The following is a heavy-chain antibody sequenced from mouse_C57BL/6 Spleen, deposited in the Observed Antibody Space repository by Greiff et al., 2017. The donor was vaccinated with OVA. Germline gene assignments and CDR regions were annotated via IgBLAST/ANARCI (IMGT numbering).Heavy chain of an antibody. Sequence: VQLQQPGAELVRPGTSVKLSCKASGYTFTSYWMHWVKQRPGQGLEWIGVIDPSDSYTNYNQKFKGKATLTVDTSSSTAYMQLSSLTSEDSAVYYCARMDSNYVGDYWGQGTTLTVSS. CDR1: GYTFTSYW. J-gene: IGHJ2*01. CDR2: IDPSDSYT. CDR3: ARMDSNYVGDY. D-gene: IGHD2-5*01. V-gene: IGHV1-59*01.